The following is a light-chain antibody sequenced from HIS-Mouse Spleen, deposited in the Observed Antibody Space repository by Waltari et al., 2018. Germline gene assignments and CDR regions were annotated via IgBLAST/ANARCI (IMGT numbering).Light chain of an antibody. CDR1: SSDVGGYNY. V-gene: IGLV2-11*01. J-gene: IGLJ2*01. CDR2: DVS. Sequence: QSALTQPRSVSGSPGQSVTISCTGTSSDVGGYNYVSWYQQHPGKAPNRMIYDVSMRPSGVPDRFSGSKSGNTASLTISGLQAEDEADYYCCSYAGSYTVVFGGGTKLTVL. CDR3: CSYAGSYTVV.